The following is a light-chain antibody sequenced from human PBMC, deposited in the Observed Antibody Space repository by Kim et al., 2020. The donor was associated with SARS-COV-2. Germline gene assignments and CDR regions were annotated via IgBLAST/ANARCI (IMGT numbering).Light chain of an antibody. CDR3: QVWDSSTVV. J-gene: IGLJ2*01. V-gene: IGLV3-9*01. Sequence: LALGQTARITCGGNNIGSKNVHWYQQKPSQAPVLVIYRDSNRPSGIPERFSGSNSGNTATLTISRAQAGDEADYYCQVWDSSTVVFGGGTQLTVL. CDR2: RDS. CDR1: NIGSKN.